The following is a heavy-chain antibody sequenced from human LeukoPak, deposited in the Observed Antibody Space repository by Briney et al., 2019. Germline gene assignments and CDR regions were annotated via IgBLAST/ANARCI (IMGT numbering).Heavy chain of an antibody. J-gene: IGHJ2*01. D-gene: IGHD1-7*01. CDR3: ARVPVADWNYVSWYFDL. CDR1: GDSVSSNSAA. Sequence: SQTLSLTCAISGDSVSSNSAAWNWIRQSPSRGLEWLGRTYYRSKWYNDYVVSVKSRITINPDTSKNQISLQLNSETPEDTAVYYCARVPVADWNYVSWYFDLWGRGTLVTVSS. V-gene: IGHV6-1*01. CDR2: TYYRSKWYN.